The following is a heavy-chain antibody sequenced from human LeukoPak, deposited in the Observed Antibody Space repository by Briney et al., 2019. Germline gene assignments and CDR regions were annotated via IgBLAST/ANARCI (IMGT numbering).Heavy chain of an antibody. CDR1: GFTFSSYA. J-gene: IGHJ4*02. D-gene: IGHD3-3*01. Sequence: GGSLRLSCAASGFTFSSYAMHWVRQAPGKGLEWVAVISYDGSNKYYADSVKGRFTISRDNSKNTLYLQMNSLRAEDTAVYYCARVWANDFRSDYYFDYWGQGTLVTVSS. CDR3: ARVWANDFRSDYYFDY. CDR2: ISYDGSNK. V-gene: IGHV3-30-3*01.